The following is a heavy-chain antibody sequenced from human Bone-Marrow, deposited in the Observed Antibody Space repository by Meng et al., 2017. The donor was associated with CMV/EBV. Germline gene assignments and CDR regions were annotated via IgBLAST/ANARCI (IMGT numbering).Heavy chain of an antibody. Sequence: SVKVSCKASGYTFTGYYMHWVRQAPGQGLEWMGRIIPILGIANYAQKFQGRVTITADKSTSTAYMELSSLRSEDTAVNYCARAGIAPSMGGLDYDGMDVWGQGTTVTVSS. CDR2: IIPILGIA. CDR3: ARAGIAPSMGGLDYDGMDV. D-gene: IGHD6-13*01. CDR1: GYTFTGYY. V-gene: IGHV1-69*02. J-gene: IGHJ6*02.